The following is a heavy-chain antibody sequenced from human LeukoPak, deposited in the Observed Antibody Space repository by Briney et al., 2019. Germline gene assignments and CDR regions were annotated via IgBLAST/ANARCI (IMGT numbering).Heavy chain of an antibody. CDR1: GFTFDDYA. Sequence: PGRSLRLSCAASGFTFDDYAMHWVRQAPGKGLEWVSGISWNSGSIGYADSVKGRFTISRDNAKNSLYLQMNSLRAEDTALYYCAKDSPGYGDSYFDYWGQGTLVTVSS. D-gene: IGHD4-17*01. V-gene: IGHV3-9*01. CDR3: AKDSPGYGDSYFDY. CDR2: ISWNSGSI. J-gene: IGHJ4*02.